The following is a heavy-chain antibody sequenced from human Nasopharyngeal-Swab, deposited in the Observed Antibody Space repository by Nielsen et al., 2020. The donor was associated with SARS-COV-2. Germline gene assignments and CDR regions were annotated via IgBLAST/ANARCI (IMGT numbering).Heavy chain of an antibody. CDR3: AKPSIILMLYATSTLYLHH. CDR2: IYMSGDT. J-gene: IGHJ5*02. D-gene: IGHD2-8*01. V-gene: IGHV3-53*01. Sequence: VRQAPGKGLEWVSVIYMSGDTYYADSVKGRFSISRDMSNNTLYLQMNSLKPDDTAIYYCAKPSIILMLYATSTLYLHHWGQGTPVTVSS.